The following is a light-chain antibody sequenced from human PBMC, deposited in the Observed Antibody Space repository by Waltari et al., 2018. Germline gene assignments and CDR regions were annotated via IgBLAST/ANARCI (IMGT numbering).Light chain of an antibody. V-gene: IGKV1-9*01. J-gene: IGKJ1*01. Sequence: IQLTQSPSSLSASVGERVTISCRASHDISSHLSWYQQKPGKAPTLLIYPASTLESGVPSRFSGSGSGTEFTLTINSLQPDDFATYYCQQYSTYPRFGQGTRVEIK. CDR3: QQYSTYPR. CDR2: PAS. CDR1: HDISSH.